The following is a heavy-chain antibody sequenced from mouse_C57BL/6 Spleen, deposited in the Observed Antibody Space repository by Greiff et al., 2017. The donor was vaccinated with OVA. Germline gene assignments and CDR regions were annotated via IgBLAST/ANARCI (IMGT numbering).Heavy chain of an antibody. J-gene: IGHJ1*03. Sequence: QVQLQQPGAELVKPGASVKLSCKASGYTFTSYWMQRVKQRPGQGLEWIGEIDPSDSYTNYNQKFKGKATLTVDTSSSTAYMQLSSLTSEDSAVYYCARGRLRYFDVWGTGTTVTVSS. CDR3: ARGRLRYFDV. V-gene: IGHV1-50*01. CDR1: GYTFTSYW. D-gene: IGHD3-2*02. CDR2: IDPSDSYT.